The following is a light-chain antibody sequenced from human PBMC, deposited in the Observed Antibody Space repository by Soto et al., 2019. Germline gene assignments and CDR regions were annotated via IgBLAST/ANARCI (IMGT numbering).Light chain of an antibody. CDR3: RSDAGTNNRYV. CDR1: GSDIGGYNF. Sequence: QSALTQPPSASGSPGQSVTISCTGTGSDIGGYNFVSWYQQRPGKVPKLIIYEVNKRPSGVPDRFSGSKSGNTASLTVSGLQADDEADYYCRSDAGTNNRYVFGTGTKLTVL. CDR2: EVN. J-gene: IGLJ1*01. V-gene: IGLV2-8*01.